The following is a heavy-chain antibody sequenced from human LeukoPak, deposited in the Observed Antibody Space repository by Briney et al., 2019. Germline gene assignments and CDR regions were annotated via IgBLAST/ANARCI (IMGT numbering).Heavy chain of an antibody. D-gene: IGHD3-10*02. CDR1: GGSISSYY. Sequence: SETLSLTCTVSGGSISSYYWGWIRQPPGKGLEWIGYTYYSGSTNYNPSLKSRVTISVDTSKNQFSLKLSSVTAADTAVYYCARISQDVRLFDYWGQGTLVTVSS. CDR2: TYYSGST. CDR3: ARISQDVRLFDY. J-gene: IGHJ4*02. V-gene: IGHV4-59*01.